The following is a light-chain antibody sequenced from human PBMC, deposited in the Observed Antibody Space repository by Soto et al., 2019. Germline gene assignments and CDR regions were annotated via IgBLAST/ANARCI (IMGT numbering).Light chain of an antibody. CDR2: GAS. CDR1: QSITNNY. J-gene: IGKJ1*01. CDR3: QQYSESPLT. Sequence: EIVLTQSPATLSLSPGERATLSCRASQSITNNYLAWYQQKLGQAPRLVIYGASSRETGIPDRFSASGSGTDFTLTINRLEPDDFAVYYCQQYSESPLTFGQGTQVDIK. V-gene: IGKV3-20*01.